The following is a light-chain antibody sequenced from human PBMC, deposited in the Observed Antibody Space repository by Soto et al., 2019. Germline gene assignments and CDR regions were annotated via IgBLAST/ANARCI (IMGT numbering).Light chain of an antibody. J-gene: IGKJ3*01. Sequence: EIVMTQSPATLSVSPGERATLSCGASQSVSNNLAWYQQKPGQAPRLLIYGASTRATGIPARFSGSGSGTGFTLTISGLQSEDFALYYCQQYNDWPFTFGPGTKVDIK. CDR2: GAS. CDR1: QSVSNN. V-gene: IGKV3-15*01. CDR3: QQYNDWPFT.